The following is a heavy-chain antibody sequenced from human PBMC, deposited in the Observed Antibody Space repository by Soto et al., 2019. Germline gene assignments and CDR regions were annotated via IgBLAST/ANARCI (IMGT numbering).Heavy chain of an antibody. J-gene: IGHJ4*02. CDR2: IKSKTDGGTT. CDR3: TTRTYSGSYYLDY. D-gene: IGHD1-26*01. V-gene: IGHV3-15*01. Sequence: EVQLVESGGGLVKPGGSLRLSCAASGFTFSAAWMSWVRQAPGKGLEWVGRIKSKTDGGTTDYAAPVKGRFTISRDDSKNTLYLQMNSLKTEDTAVYYCTTRTYSGSYYLDYWGQGTLVTVSS. CDR1: GFTFSAAW.